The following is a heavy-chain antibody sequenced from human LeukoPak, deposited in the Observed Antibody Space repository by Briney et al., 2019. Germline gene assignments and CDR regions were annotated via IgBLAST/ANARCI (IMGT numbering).Heavy chain of an antibody. J-gene: IGHJ4*02. V-gene: IGHV3-74*01. D-gene: IGHD7-27*01. Sequence: GGSLRLPCAASGFTFSRYWMHWVRQSPGKGLVWVSRINLDGRSTSYADSVKGRFTISRDNAKNTLYLQMNSLRAEDTAVYYCARDLTGDLDYWGQGTLVTVSS. CDR2: INLDGRST. CDR1: GFTFSRYW. CDR3: ARDLTGDLDY.